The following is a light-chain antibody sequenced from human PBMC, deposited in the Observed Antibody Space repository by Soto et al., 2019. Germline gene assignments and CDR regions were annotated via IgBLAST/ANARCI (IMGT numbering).Light chain of an antibody. CDR2: KAS. V-gene: IGKV1-5*03. CDR3: QQYNSYLWT. J-gene: IGKJ1*01. CDR1: QSISSW. Sequence: DIPITQFPSTLSASVGDRDTITCRASQSISSWLAWYQQKPGKAPKLLIYKASSLESGVPSRFSGSGSGTEFTLTISSLQPDDFATYYCQQYNSYLWTFGQGTKVEIK.